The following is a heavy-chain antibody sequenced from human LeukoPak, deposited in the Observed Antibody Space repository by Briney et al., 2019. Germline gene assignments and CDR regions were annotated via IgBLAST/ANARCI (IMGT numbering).Heavy chain of an antibody. D-gene: IGHD2-2*01. V-gene: IGHV1-2*02. J-gene: IGHJ4*02. CDR1: GYTFTDYY. CDR3: ARGRLIGVPSGTQPPHDS. Sequence: VSVKVSCKASGYTFTDYYIHWVRQAPGQGLEWMGWLNVKTGGTEYAPKFQGRVTMTRDTSINTAYMDLSRLTSDDSAVYYCARGRLIGVPSGTQPPHDSWGQGSRVTVSS. CDR2: LNVKTGGT.